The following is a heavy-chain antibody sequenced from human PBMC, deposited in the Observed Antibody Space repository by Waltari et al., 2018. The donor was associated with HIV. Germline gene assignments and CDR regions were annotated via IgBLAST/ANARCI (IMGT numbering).Heavy chain of an antibody. V-gene: IGHV3-9*01. CDR2: ISWNSDDI. Sequence: EVQLVESGGGLVQSGRSLRLSCAASGFTFDDYAMHWVRQAPGKGLEWVSRISWNSDDIAYADSVKGRFTISRDNAKSSLYLQMNSLRPEDTALYHCAKDWLSVAGRPTYFDSWGQGTLVTVSS. CDR3: AKDWLSVAGRPTYFDS. CDR1: GFTFDDYA. J-gene: IGHJ4*02. D-gene: IGHD6-19*01.